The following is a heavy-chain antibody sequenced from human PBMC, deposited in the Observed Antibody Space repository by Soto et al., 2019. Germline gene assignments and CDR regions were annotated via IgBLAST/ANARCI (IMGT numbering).Heavy chain of an antibody. CDR2: ISYDGSNT. J-gene: IGHJ4*02. D-gene: IGHD1-26*01. V-gene: IGHV3-30*18. Sequence: QVQLVESGGGVVQPGRSLRLSCVASAFTFSSYGMHWVRQAPGKGLEWVAIISYDGSNTYYADSVKGRFTISRDNSKNTLYLQMNSLRAEDTSVYYCAKEGGLSGSYYISSSYYFDYWGQGTLVTVSS. CDR1: AFTFSSYG. CDR3: AKEGGLSGSYYISSSYYFDY.